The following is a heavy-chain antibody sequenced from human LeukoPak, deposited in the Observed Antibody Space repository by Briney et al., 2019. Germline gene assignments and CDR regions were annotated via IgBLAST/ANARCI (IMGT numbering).Heavy chain of an antibody. D-gene: IGHD3-10*01. V-gene: IGHV3-7*03. Sequence: GGSLRLSCAASGFTFSSYWMSWVRQAPGKGLEWVANIKQDGSEKYYVDSVKGRFTISRDNAKNSLYLQMNSLRAEDTALYYCARNSYGSGSYAPNFDYWGQGTLVTVSS. CDR2: IKQDGSEK. CDR1: GFTFSSYW. J-gene: IGHJ4*02. CDR3: ARNSYGSGSYAPNFDY.